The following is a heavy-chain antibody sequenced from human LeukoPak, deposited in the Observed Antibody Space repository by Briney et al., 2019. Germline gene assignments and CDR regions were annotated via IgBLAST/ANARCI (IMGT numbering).Heavy chain of an antibody. V-gene: IGHV1-46*03. J-gene: IGHJ4*02. Sequence: GASVKVSCKASGGIFSSYAIIWVRQAPGQGLEWRGIINPSGGSTSYAQKFQGRVTMTRDTSTSTVYMELSSLRSEDTAVYYCARDAYDSSGYYYVFEYWGQGTLVTVSS. CDR1: GGIFSSYA. D-gene: IGHD3-22*01. CDR3: ARDAYDSSGYYYVFEY. CDR2: INPSGGST.